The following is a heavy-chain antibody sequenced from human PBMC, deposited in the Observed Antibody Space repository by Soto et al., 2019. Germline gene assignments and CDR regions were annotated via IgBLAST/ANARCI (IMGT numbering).Heavy chain of an antibody. J-gene: IGHJ3*02. V-gene: IGHV1-18*01. Sequence: ASVKVSCKASGYTFTRYGISWVRQAPGQGLEWMGWISAYNGNTNYAQKLQGRVTMTTDTSTSTAYMELRSLRSDDTAVYYCARDVEYCSSTSCYASPWQPDAFDIWGQGTMVTV. CDR1: GYTFTRYG. D-gene: IGHD2-2*01. CDR3: ARDVEYCSSTSCYASPWQPDAFDI. CDR2: ISAYNGNT.